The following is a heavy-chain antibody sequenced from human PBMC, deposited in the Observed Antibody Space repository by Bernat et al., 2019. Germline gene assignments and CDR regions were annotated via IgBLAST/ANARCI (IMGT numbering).Heavy chain of an antibody. V-gene: IGHV3-23*01. Sequence: EVQLLESGGGLVQPGGSLRLSCAASGFTFSSYAMSWVRQAPGKGLEWVSAISGSGGSTYYADSVKGRFTISRDNSKNTLYLQMNSLRAEDTAVYYCAKDRGRYSGGGQAVRGVFDYWGQGTLVTVSS. J-gene: IGHJ4*02. CDR2: ISGSGGST. CDR3: AKDRGRYSGGGQAVRGVFDY. D-gene: IGHD3-10*01. CDR1: GFTFSSYA.